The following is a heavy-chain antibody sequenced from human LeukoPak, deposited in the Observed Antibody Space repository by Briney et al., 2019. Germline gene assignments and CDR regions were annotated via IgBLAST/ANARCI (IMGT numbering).Heavy chain of an antibody. CDR3: AKVIVVVVAARDDAFDI. Sequence: GGSLRLSCAASGFTFSSYAMSWVRQAPGKGLEWVSAISGSGGSTYYADSVKGRFTISRDNSKNTLYLQMNSLRAEDTAVYYCAKVIVVVVAARDDAFDIWGQGTMVTVSS. J-gene: IGHJ3*02. D-gene: IGHD2-15*01. V-gene: IGHV3-23*01. CDR1: GFTFSSYA. CDR2: ISGSGGST.